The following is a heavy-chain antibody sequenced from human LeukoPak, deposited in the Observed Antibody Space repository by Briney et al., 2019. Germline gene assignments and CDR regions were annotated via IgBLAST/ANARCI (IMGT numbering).Heavy chain of an antibody. CDR2: INSDGSTT. D-gene: IGHD2/OR15-2a*01. Sequence: GGSLRLSCAASGFTFSSYWLYWVRQAPGKGLVWVSRINSDGSTTSYADSVKGRFTISRDNAKNTLYLQMNSLRAEDTAVYYCARVGTTSNFYYYYGMDVWGQGTTVTVSS. J-gene: IGHJ6*02. CDR1: GFTFSSYW. CDR3: ARVGTTSNFYYYYGMDV. V-gene: IGHV3-74*01.